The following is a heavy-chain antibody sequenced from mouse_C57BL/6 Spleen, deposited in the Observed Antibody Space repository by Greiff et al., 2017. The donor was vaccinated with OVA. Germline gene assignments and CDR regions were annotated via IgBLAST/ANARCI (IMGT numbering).Heavy chain of an antibody. D-gene: IGHD1-1*02. CDR3: ARPRWVVIGDFDY. V-gene: IGHV5-17*01. Sequence: EVQLQESGGGLVKPGGSLKLSCAASGFTFSDYGMHWVRQAPEKGLEWVAYISSGSSTIYYADTGKGRFPSSRDNAKNTLFLQRTSLSSEDTAMYYCARPRWVVIGDFDYWGQGTTRTVSS. CDR1: GFTFSDYG. CDR2: ISSGSSTI. J-gene: IGHJ2*01.